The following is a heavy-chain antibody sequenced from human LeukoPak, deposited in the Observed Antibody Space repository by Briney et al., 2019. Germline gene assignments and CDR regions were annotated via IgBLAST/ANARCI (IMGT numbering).Heavy chain of an antibody. J-gene: IGHJ6*02. V-gene: IGHV1-24*01. D-gene: IGHD3-3*02. CDR1: GYTLTELS. CDR2: SDPEDGET. Sequence: ASVTVSCKVSGYTLTELSMHWVRQAPGKGLEWMGGSDPEDGETIYAQKFQGRVTMTEDTSTDTAYMELSSLRSEDTAVYYCATARISAQQDYYYGMDVWGQGTTVTVSS. CDR3: ATARISAQQDYYYGMDV.